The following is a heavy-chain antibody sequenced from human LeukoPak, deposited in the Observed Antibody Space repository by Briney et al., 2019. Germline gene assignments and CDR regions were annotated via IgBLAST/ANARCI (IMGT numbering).Heavy chain of an antibody. V-gene: IGHV1-2*04. Sequence: ASVKVSCKASGYTFTGYYIHWVRQAPGQGLEWMGWINPNSGGTNYAQKFQGWVTMTRDTSISTVYMELSRLKSDDTAVYYCATVAGYYGSGSYVFEYWGQGTLVTVS. CDR1: GYTFTGYY. D-gene: IGHD3-10*01. J-gene: IGHJ4*02. CDR3: ATVAGYYGSGSYVFEY. CDR2: INPNSGGT.